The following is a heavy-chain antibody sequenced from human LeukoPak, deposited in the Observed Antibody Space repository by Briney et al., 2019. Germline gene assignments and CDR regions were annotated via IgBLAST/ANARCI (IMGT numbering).Heavy chain of an antibody. V-gene: IGHV4-34*01. J-gene: IGHJ4*02. CDR2: INHSGST. CDR3: ARRKDIVVVPAAIGFDY. D-gene: IGHD2-2*01. CDR1: GGSFSGYY. Sequence: SETLSLTCAVHGGSFSGYYWNWIRQPPGKGLEWIGEINHSGSTNYNPSLKSRVTISVDTSKNHFSLRLSSVTAADTAVYYCARRKDIVVVPAAIGFDYWGQGTLVTVSS.